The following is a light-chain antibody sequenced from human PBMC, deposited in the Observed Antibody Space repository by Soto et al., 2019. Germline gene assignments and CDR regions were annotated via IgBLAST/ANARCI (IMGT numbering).Light chain of an antibody. CDR2: DVS. CDR3: CSFAGNYIYV. Sequence: QSVLTQPRSVSGSPGKSVTISCTGTSSDVGGYNYVSWYLQHPGKAPKVMIYDVSKRPSGVPDRFSGSKSGNTASLTISGLQSEDEADYYCCSFAGNYIYVFGTGTKVTVL. CDR1: SSDVGGYNY. J-gene: IGLJ1*01. V-gene: IGLV2-11*01.